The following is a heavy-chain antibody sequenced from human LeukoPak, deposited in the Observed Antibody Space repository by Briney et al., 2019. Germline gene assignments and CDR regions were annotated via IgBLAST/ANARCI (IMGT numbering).Heavy chain of an antibody. CDR3: ARDRPYSSSWYGSYYYYYMDV. J-gene: IGHJ6*03. CDR1: GYTFTGYY. CDR2: ISAYNGNT. V-gene: IGHV1-18*04. Sequence: ASVKVSCKASGYTFTGYYMHWVRQAPGQGLEWMGWISAYNGNTNYAQKLQGRVTMTTDTSTSTAYMELRSLRSDDTAVYYCARDRPYSSSWYGSYYYYYMDVWGKGTTVTVSS. D-gene: IGHD6-13*01.